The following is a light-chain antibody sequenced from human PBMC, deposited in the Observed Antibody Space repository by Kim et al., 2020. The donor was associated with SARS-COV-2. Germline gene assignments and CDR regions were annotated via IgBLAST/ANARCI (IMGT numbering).Light chain of an antibody. J-gene: IGLJ3*02. CDR1: GGSVASNY. V-gene: IGLV6-57*03. CDR2: EDN. Sequence: GKRVTLPSTRSGGSVASNYVQWYRQRPGSAPTTVIYEDNQRPSGVPDRFSGSIDSSSTSASLTISGLKTEDEADDYCQSYDSSNRVFGGGTKLTVL. CDR3: QSYDSSNRV.